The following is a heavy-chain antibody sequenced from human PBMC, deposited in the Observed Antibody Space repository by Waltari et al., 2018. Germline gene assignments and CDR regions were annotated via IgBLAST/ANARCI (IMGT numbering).Heavy chain of an antibody. Sequence: QVQLVQSGGEVKKPGASVKVSCKTSGFTFTSNAISWVRQAPGQGLDWMGWINGYNGDTNYAEKLQGRLTVTTDSSTSTAYMELRSLGSDDTAVYFCAGGVIGGGFDVWGQGTMVTVSS. D-gene: IGHD3-16*01. J-gene: IGHJ3*01. CDR1: GFTFTSNA. V-gene: IGHV1-18*01. CDR2: INGYNGDT. CDR3: AGGVIGGGFDV.